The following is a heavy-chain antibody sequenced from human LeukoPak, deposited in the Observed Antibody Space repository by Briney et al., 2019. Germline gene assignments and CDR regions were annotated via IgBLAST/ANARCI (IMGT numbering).Heavy chain of an antibody. Sequence: PGGSLRLSCAASGFTFSSYAMSWVRQAPGKGLEWVSAISGSGGSTYYADSVKGRFTISRDNSKNTLYLQMNSLRAENTAVYYCAVVPAAAIDYWGQGTLVTVSS. CDR2: ISGSGGST. CDR3: AVVPAAAIDY. J-gene: IGHJ4*02. D-gene: IGHD2-2*01. V-gene: IGHV3-23*01. CDR1: GFTFSSYA.